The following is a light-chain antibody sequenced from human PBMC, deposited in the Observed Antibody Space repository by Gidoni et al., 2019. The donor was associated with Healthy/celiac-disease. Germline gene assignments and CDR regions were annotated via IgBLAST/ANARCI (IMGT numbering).Light chain of an antibody. CDR1: QSISSW. J-gene: IGKJ3*01. CDR2: KAS. Sequence: DLQLTQSPSTLSASVGDRVTITCRASQSISSWLAWYQQKPGKAPKLLIYKASSLESGVPSRFSGSGSGTEFTLTISSLQPDDFATYYCQQYNSYLFTFGPGTKVEIK. V-gene: IGKV1-5*03. CDR3: QQYNSYLFT.